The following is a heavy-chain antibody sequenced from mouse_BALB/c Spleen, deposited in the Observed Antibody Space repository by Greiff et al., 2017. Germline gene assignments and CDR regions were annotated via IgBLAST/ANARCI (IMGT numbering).Heavy chain of an antibody. CDR2: ISDGGSYT. CDR1: GFTFSDYY. Sequence: EVKLMESGGGLVKPGGSLKLSCAASGFTFSDYYMYWVRQTPEKRLEWVATISDGGSYTYYPDSVKGRFTISRDNAKNNLYLQMSSLKSEDTAMYYCARGGWLLEGAMDYWGQGTSVTVSS. CDR3: ARGGWLLEGAMDY. V-gene: IGHV5-4*02. J-gene: IGHJ4*01. D-gene: IGHD2-3*01.